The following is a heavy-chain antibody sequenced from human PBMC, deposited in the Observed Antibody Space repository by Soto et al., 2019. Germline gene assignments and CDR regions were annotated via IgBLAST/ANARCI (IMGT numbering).Heavy chain of an antibody. V-gene: IGHV1-3*01. CDR1: GYTFTSYA. CDR3: ARGTCSGSSCYSFHFDY. J-gene: IGHJ4*02. Sequence: QVQLVQSGAEVKKPGASVKISCKASGYTFTSYAMHWVRQAPGQRLEWMGWINAAKGDTKYSQKFQGRVTITRDTSASTAYKELSSLRSEDTAVYYCARGTCSGSSCYSFHFDYWGQGTLVTVSS. D-gene: IGHD2-15*01. CDR2: INAAKGDT.